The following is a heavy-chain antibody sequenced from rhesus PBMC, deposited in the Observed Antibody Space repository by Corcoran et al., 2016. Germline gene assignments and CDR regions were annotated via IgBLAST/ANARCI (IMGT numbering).Heavy chain of an antibody. V-gene: IGHV3-30*02. CDR2: IKRKADGETA. Sequence: EVQLVESGAGLVQPGGSLRLSCAASGFTFSNSWMSWVRQAPGKGLEWVARIKRKADGETADYAEAVKGRCTSSRDGAKNPLYLQMISLKTEETAVYYCTTDRVVNSYSYGFGAFDFWGQGLRVTVSS. CDR1: GFTFSNSW. J-gene: IGHJ3*01. CDR3: TTDRVVNSYSYGFGAFDF. D-gene: IGHD5-36*02.